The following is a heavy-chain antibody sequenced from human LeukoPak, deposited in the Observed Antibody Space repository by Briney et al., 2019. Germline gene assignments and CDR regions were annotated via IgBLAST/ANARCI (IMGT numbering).Heavy chain of an antibody. CDR1: GYTFTSYY. D-gene: IGHD4-11*01. Sequence: ASVKVSCKASGYTFTSYYMHWVRQAPGQGLEWMGIINPSGGSTSYAQKFQGRVTMTRDTSTSTVYMELSSLRSEDTAVYYCARNVNSNYVLVVDWIDPWGQGTLVTVSS. J-gene: IGHJ5*02. V-gene: IGHV1-46*01. CDR3: ARNVNSNYVLVVDWIDP. CDR2: INPSGGST.